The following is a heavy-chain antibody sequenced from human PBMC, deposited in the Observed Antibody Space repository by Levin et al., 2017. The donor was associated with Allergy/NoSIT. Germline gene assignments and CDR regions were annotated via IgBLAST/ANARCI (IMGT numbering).Heavy chain of an antibody. V-gene: IGHV1-69*01. Sequence: KISCQASGGTFSSYAISWVRQAPGQGLEWMGGIIPIFGTANYAQKFQGRVTITADESTSTAYMELSSLRSEDTAVYYCAGVRGSSSLDNWFDPWGQGTLVTVSS. J-gene: IGHJ5*02. CDR2: IIPIFGTA. CDR1: GGTFSSYA. D-gene: IGHD6-13*01. CDR3: AGVRGSSSLDNWFDP.